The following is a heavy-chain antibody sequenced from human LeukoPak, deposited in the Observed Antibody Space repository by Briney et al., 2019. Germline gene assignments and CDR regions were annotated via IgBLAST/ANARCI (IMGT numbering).Heavy chain of an antibody. J-gene: IGHJ4*02. CDR1: GYTFTGYY. Sequence: ASVKVSCKASGYTFTGYYIHWVRLAPGQGLEWMGWINPNSGGTNYAQKFQGRVTTTRDTSISTAYMELNSLRSDDTAVYFCARDLGYDSSGYWYWGQGTLVTVSS. CDR2: INPNSGGT. D-gene: IGHD3-22*01. V-gene: IGHV1-2*02. CDR3: ARDLGYDSSGYWY.